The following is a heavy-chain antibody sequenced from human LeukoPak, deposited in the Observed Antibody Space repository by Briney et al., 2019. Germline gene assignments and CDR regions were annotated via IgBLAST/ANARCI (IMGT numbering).Heavy chain of an antibody. D-gene: IGHD2-8*01. CDR3: ARANDSTWDIVLMVSLGY. V-gene: IGHV1-18*01. Sequence: GASVKVSCKASGYTFTSYGISWVRQAPGQGLEWMGWISAYNGNTNYAQKLQGRVTMTTDTSTSTAYMELRSLRSDDTAVYYCARANDSTWDIVLMVSLGYWGQGTLVTVSS. CDR2: ISAYNGNT. CDR1: GYTFTSYG. J-gene: IGHJ4*02.